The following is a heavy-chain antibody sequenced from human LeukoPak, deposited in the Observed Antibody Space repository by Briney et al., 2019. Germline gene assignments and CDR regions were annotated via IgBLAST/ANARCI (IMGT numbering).Heavy chain of an antibody. J-gene: IGHJ6*02. CDR1: GYTFTSYD. CDR2: MNPNSGNT. V-gene: IGHV1-8*01. D-gene: IGHD3-10*01. Sequence: GASVKVSCKASGYTFTSYDINWARQATGQGLEWMGWMNPNSGNTGYAQKFQGRVTMTRDTSISTAYMELSCLRSEDTAVYYCARRGITMDVWGQGTTVTVSS. CDR3: ARRGITMDV.